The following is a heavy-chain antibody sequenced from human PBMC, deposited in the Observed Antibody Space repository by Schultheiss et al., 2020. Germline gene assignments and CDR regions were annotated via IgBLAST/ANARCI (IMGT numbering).Heavy chain of an antibody. J-gene: IGHJ5*02. D-gene: IGHD6-19*01. CDR2: IYTSGST. Sequence: SATLPLTCSVSGASIESYYWSWIRQPPGKGLEWIGRIYTSGSTYYNPSLKSRVTISVDTSKNQFSLKLSSVTAADTAVYYCARHIMRQWLVVGGNWFDPWGRGTLVTVSS. CDR1: GASIESYY. V-gene: IGHV4-4*08. CDR3: ARHIMRQWLVVGGNWFDP.